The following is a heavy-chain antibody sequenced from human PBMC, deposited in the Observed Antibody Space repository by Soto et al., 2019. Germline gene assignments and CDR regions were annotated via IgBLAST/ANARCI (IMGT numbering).Heavy chain of an antibody. CDR3: AKDNGSSSGAGYYYYMDV. Sequence: QVQLVESGGGVVQPGRSLRLSCAASGFTFSSYGMHWVRQAPGKGLEWVAVISYDGSNKYYADSVKGRFTISRDNSKNTLYLQMNSLRAEDTAVYYCAKDNGSSSGAGYYYYMDVWGKGTTVTVSS. J-gene: IGHJ6*03. D-gene: IGHD6-6*01. V-gene: IGHV3-30*18. CDR2: ISYDGSNK. CDR1: GFTFSSYG.